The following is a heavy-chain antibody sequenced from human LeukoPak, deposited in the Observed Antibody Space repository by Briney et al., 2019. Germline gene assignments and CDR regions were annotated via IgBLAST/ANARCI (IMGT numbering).Heavy chain of an antibody. CDR3: ARDYSNYEHYYYYMDV. Sequence: SETLSLTCTVSGGPISSSSYYWGWIRQPPGKGLEWIGSIYYSGSTHYNPSLKSRVTISVDTSKNQFSLKLSSVTAADTAVYYCARDYSNYEHYYYYMDVWGKGTTVTVSS. CDR2: IYYSGST. V-gene: IGHV4-39*07. J-gene: IGHJ6*03. D-gene: IGHD4-11*01. CDR1: GGPISSSSYY.